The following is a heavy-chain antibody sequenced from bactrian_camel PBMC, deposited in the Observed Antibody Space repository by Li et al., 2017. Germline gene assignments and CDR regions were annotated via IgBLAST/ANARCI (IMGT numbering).Heavy chain of an antibody. J-gene: IGHJ6*01. Sequence: QVQLVESGGGSVQAGGSLRLSCATDAETFNGNCLGWFRQIPGKEREGVAAINTDNSSTYYADSVKGRFTMSQDRAKNTVYLQMENLESGDTALYHCAVGGACSGGYWPRVSSWGQGTQVTVS. CDR3: AVGGACSGGYWPRVSS. V-gene: IGHV3S1*01. CDR2: INTDNSST. CDR1: AETFNGNC. D-gene: IGHD1*01.